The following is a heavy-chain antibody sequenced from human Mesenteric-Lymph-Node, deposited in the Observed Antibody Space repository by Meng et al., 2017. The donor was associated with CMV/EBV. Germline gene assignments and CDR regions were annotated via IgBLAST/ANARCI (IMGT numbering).Heavy chain of an antibody. V-gene: IGHV4-34*01. J-gene: IGHJ6*02. CDR2: INHSGST. D-gene: IGHD3-3*01. Sequence: SETLSLTCAVYGGSFSGYYWSWIRQPPGKGLEWIGEINHSGSTNYNPSLKSRVTISVDTSKNQFSLKLSPVTAADTAVYYCAGGSHYYDFWSGYYSDYYYGMDVWGQGTTVTVSS. CDR3: AGGSHYYDFWSGYYSDYYYGMDV. CDR1: GGSFSGYY.